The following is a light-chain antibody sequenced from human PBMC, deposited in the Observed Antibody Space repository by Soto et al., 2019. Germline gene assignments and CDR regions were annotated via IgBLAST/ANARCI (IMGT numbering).Light chain of an antibody. CDR2: AAS. CDR3: QQTYSTPPIT. Sequence: DIQMTQSPSSLSASVGDRVTITCRASQSISSYLNCYQQKPGKGPKVLIYAASSLQSGVPSRFSGSGSGTAFTLTISSLQPEDFATYYCQQTYSTPPITFGQGTRLEIK. V-gene: IGKV1-39*01. CDR1: QSISSY. J-gene: IGKJ5*01.